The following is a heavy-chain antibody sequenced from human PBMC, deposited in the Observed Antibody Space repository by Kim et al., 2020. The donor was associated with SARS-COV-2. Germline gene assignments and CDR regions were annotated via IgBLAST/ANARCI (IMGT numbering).Heavy chain of an antibody. J-gene: IGHJ6*02. V-gene: IGHV1-69*04. CDR1: GGTFSSYA. Sequence: SVKVSCKASGGTFSSYAISWVRQAPGQGLEWMGRIIPILGIANYAQKFQGRVTITADKSTSTAYMELSSLRSEDTAVYYCATVPCQSCIAAAGGGARNYYYYYGMDVWGQGTTVTVSS. CDR2: IIPILGIA. CDR3: ATVPCQSCIAAAGGGARNYYYYYGMDV. D-gene: IGHD6-13*01.